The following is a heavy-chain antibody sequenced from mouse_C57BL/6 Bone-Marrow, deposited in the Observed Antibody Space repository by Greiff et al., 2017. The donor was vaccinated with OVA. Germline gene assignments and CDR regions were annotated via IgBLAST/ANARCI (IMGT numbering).Heavy chain of an antibody. J-gene: IGHJ4*01. CDR1: GFTFSSYG. D-gene: IGHD1-1*01. Sequence: EVNVVESGGDLVKPGGSLKLSCAASGFTFSSYGMSWVRQTPDKRLEWVATISSGGSYTYYPDSVKGRFTISRDNAKNTLYLQMSSLKSEDTAMYYCARLQLLPYAMDYWGQGTSVTVSS. CDR2: ISSGGSYT. CDR3: ARLQLLPYAMDY. V-gene: IGHV5-6*01.